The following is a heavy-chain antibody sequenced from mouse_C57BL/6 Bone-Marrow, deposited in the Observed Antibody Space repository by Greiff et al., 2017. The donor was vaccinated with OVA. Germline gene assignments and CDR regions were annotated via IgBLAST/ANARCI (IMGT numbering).Heavy chain of an antibody. CDR1: GYTFTSYG. CDR3: ARGTTVVAEDFDY. CDR2: IYPRSGNT. J-gene: IGHJ2*01. V-gene: IGHV1-81*01. Sequence: QVHVKQSGAELARPGASVKLSCKASGYTFTSYGISWVKQRTGQGLEWIGEIYPRSGNTYYNEKFKGKATLTADKSSSTAYMELRSLTSEDSAVYVCARGTTVVAEDFDYWGQGTTLTVSS. D-gene: IGHD1-1*01.